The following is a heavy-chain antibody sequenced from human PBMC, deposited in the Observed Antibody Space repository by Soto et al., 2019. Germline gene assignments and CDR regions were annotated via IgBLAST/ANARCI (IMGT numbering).Heavy chain of an antibody. CDR2: IYYSGST. D-gene: IGHD6-25*01. V-gene: IGHV4-39*01. Sequence: SETLSLTCTVSGGSISSSSYYWGWIRQPPGKGLEWIGSIYYSGSTYYNPSLKSRVTISVDTFKNQFSLKLSSVTAADTAVYYCARQGGYSSDYYLDEWGQGTLVTVSS. J-gene: IGHJ4*02. CDR3: ARQGGYSSDYYLDE. CDR1: GGSISSSSYY.